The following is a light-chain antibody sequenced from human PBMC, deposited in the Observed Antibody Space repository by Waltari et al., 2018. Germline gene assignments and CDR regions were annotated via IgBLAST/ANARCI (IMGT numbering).Light chain of an antibody. Sequence: SYELTQAPSVSVSPGQTARITCSGDVLSTHYVYWYQQKPGQAPVLVIRKDTERPSGIPERFAGSSSGTTVTVSISGGQPEDEADYYCRSAVGDGDYVFGSGTKVT. CDR2: KDT. CDR3: RSAVGDGDYV. J-gene: IGLJ1*01. V-gene: IGLV3-25*03. CDR1: VLSTHY.